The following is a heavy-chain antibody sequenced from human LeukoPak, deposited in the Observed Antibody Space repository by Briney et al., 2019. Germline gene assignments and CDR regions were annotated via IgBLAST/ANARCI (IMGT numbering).Heavy chain of an antibody. J-gene: IGHJ6*03. V-gene: IGHV4-4*07. D-gene: IGHD3-22*01. CDR1: ARSISSYY. Sequence: SETLSLTFSVAARSISSYYRSSIPEPAGKRLECIVRIYIIGSTNNNPSLKSRVTMSVYTPQNNFSLKLSSVTAADTAVYYCERGGNYYDSSGYSDYYYMDVWGKGTTVTV. CDR2: IYIIGST. CDR3: ERGGNYYDSSGYSDYYYMDV.